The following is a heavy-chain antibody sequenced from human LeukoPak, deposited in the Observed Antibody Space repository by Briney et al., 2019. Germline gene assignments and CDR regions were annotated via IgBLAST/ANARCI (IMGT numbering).Heavy chain of an antibody. Sequence: GGSLRLSCAASGFTFSSYSMNWVRQAPGKGLEWVSYISSSSSTIYYADSVKGRFTISRDNAKNSLYLQMNSLRAEDTAVYYCARNGNYYVWGSYPNNWFDPWGQGTLVTVSS. CDR2: ISSSSSTI. D-gene: IGHD3-16*02. CDR3: ARNGNYYVWGSYPNNWFDP. J-gene: IGHJ5*02. V-gene: IGHV3-48*04. CDR1: GFTFSSYS.